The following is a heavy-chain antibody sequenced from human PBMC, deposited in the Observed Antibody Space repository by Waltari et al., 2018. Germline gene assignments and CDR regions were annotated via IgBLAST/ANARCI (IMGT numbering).Heavy chain of an antibody. V-gene: IGHV4-34*01. CDR3: ARGRRNTVTTYPLSYGWYFDL. Sequence: QVQLQRWGAGLLKPSETLSLTCAVYGGSFSGYYWSWIRQPPGKGLEWIGEINHSGSTNYNPSLKSRVTISVDTSKNQFSLKLSSVTAADTAVYYCARGRRNTVTTYPLSYGWYFDLWGRGTLVTVSS. CDR2: INHSGST. J-gene: IGHJ2*01. D-gene: IGHD4-17*01. CDR1: GGSFSGYY.